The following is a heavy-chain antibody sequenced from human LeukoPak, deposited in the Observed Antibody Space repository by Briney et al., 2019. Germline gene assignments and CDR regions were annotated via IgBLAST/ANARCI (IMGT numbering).Heavy chain of an antibody. V-gene: IGHV3-30*18. CDR1: GFTFSRSG. CDR2: SSYARTEN. J-gene: IGHJ4*02. CDR3: AKDYSTSWYRFDY. D-gene: IGHD6-13*01. Sequence: GGSLRLSCAASGFTFSRSGMHWVRQAPGKGLEWVAVSSYARTENEYADSVKGRFTISRDNSKNTLYLQMNSLRAEDTAVYYCAKDYSTSWYRFDYWGQGTLVTVSS.